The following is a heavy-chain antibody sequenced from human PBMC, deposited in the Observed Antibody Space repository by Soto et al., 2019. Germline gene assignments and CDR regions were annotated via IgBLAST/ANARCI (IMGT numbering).Heavy chain of an antibody. CDR2: ISSRTSHT. CDR3: ARSVVSSPRFDP. D-gene: IGHD3-22*01. Sequence: QVQLVESGGGLVRPGGSLRLSCAASGFTFSDASMNWIRQVPGKGLEWVSYISSRTSHTNYADSVKGRFTISRDDAKSSLFLHMNSLRAEDTAVYYCARSVVSSPRFDPWGQGTLVTVSS. V-gene: IGHV3-11*06. CDR1: GFTFSDAS. J-gene: IGHJ5*02.